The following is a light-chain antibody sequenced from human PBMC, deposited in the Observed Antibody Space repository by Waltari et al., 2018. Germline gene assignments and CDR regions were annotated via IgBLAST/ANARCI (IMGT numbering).Light chain of an antibody. J-gene: IGLJ2*01. CDR2: AVS. CDR1: STDVGHYKH. CDR3: SSYAGSSKGV. Sequence: QSALTQPASVSGSPGQSIPTPCTGTSTDVGHYKHVSWYQQHPGKAPKLMMYAVSKRPSGVSDRFSGSKSGDMASLTISGLQPEDEAEYFCSSYAGSSKGVFGGGTKVTVL. V-gene: IGLV2-23*02.